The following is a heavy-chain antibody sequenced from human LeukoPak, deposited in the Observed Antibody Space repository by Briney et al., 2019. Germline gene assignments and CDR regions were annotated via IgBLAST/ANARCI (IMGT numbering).Heavy chain of an antibody. Sequence: GGSLRLSCAASGFTFSSYWMSWVRQAPGKGLEWVANIKQDGSEKYYVDSVKGRFTISRDNAKNSLYLQMNSLRAEDTAVYYCARGTPQKGYYYYYYMDVWGKGTTVTVSS. J-gene: IGHJ6*03. CDR3: ARGTPQKGYYYYYYMDV. CDR2: IKQDGSEK. CDR1: GFTFSSYW. D-gene: IGHD1-14*01. V-gene: IGHV3-7*01.